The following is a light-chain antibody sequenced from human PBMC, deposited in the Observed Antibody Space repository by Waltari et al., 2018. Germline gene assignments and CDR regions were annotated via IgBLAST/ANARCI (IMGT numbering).Light chain of an antibody. CDR1: TSDLGGYNY. CDR2: DVS. J-gene: IGLJ3*02. CDR3: SSFTSSSTLV. V-gene: IGLV2-14*01. Sequence: QSALTQPASVSGSPGQSITISCTGTTSDLGGYNYVSWYQQHPGKAPKLMIYDVSSRPSGVSNRFSGSKSGNTASLTISGLQAEDEADYYCSSFTSSSTLVFGGGTKLTVL.